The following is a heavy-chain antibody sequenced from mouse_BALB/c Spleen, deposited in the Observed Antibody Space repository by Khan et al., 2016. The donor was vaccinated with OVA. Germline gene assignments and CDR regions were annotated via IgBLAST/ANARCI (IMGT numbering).Heavy chain of an antibody. J-gene: IGHJ3*01. V-gene: IGHV2-2*01. CDR3: ARNSHMYDFTY. CDR2: IRSGGNT. CDR1: GFSLTTYG. Sequence: GQLKQSGPGLVRPSQTLSITCTVSGFSLTTYGVHWVRQSPGKGLEWLGVIRSGGNTDYNAAFISRLSIPKDNSKRQVFFKMTSLQADDTAMNDCARNSHMYDFTYWGQGTLFTVSA. D-gene: IGHD2-14*01.